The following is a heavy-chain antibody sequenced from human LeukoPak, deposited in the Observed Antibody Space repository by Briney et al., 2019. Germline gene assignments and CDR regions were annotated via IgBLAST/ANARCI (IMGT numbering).Heavy chain of an antibody. D-gene: IGHD3-22*01. Sequence: PSETLSLTCSVSGYSISSGYYWGWIRQPPGKGLEWIGSIYHRESTYYNPSLKSRVTISVDTSKNQFSLKMRSVTAADTAVYYCARVVVVITMSAFDVWGQGTTVTVSS. CDR3: ARVVVVITMSAFDV. J-gene: IGHJ3*01. V-gene: IGHV4-38-2*02. CDR1: GYSISSGYY. CDR2: IYHREST.